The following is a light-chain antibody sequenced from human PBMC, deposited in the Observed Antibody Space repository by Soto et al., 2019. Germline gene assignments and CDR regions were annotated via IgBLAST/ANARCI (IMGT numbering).Light chain of an antibody. Sequence: QSVLTQPPSVSAAPGQKVTISCSGSSSNIGNNYVSWYQQFPGTAPKLLIYENNKRPSGIPDRFSGSKSGTSATLGITGLQTGDEADYYCGAWDTSLSAGVFGGGTKQTVL. V-gene: IGLV1-51*02. CDR1: SSNIGNNY. CDR3: GAWDTSLSAGV. J-gene: IGLJ2*01. CDR2: ENN.